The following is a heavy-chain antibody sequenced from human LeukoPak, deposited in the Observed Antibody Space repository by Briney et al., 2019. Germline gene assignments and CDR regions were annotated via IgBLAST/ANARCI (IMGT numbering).Heavy chain of an antibody. CDR3: ARDRANYDFWSGYSNWFDP. CDR2: IYYSGST. Sequence: SETLSLTCTVSGGSISSYYWSWIRQPPGKGLEWIGYIYYSGSTNYNPSLKSRVTISVDTSKNQFSLKLSSVTAADTAVYYCARDRANYDFWSGYSNWFDPWGQGTLVTVSS. CDR1: GGSISSYY. D-gene: IGHD3-3*01. J-gene: IGHJ5*02. V-gene: IGHV4-59*12.